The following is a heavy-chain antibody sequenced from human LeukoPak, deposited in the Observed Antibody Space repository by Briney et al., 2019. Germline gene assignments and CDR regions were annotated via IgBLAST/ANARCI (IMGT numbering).Heavy chain of an antibody. CDR1: GYTFSNYG. V-gene: IGHV1-3*04. D-gene: IGHD2-15*01. J-gene: IGHJ1*01. CDR2: INTGNGNT. CDR3: ARVPLSDATGRYCPH. Sequence: ASVKVSCKTSGYTFSNYGMHWVRQAPRQSPEWMGWINTGNGNTKSSQKFQDRVTLTRDTSASTAYMELNSLDSEDTAVYYCARVPLSDATGRYCPHWGQGTLVTVSS.